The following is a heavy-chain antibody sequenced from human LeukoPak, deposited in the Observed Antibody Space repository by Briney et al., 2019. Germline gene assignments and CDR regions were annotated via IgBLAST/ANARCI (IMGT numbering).Heavy chain of an antibody. CDR1: GFTFSSYE. J-gene: IGHJ6*04. D-gene: IGHD5-12*01. Sequence: GGSLRLSCAASGFTFSSYEMNWVRQAPGKGLEWVSYISSSGSTIYYADSVKGRFTISRDNAKNSLYLQMNSLRAEDTAVYYCARVRSRGWGGYDPLSRGMDVWGKGSTVTVSS. V-gene: IGHV3-48*03. CDR3: ARVRSRGWGGYDPLSRGMDV. CDR2: ISSSGSTI.